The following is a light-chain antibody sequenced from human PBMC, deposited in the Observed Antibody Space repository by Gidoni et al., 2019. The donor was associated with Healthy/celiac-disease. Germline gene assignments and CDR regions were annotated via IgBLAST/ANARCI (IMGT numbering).Light chain of an antibody. Sequence: DIVMTQSPDSLAVSLGERATINCKSSQSVLYSSNNKNYLAWYQQKPGQPPKLLIYWASTRESGVPDLFSGSGSGTYFTLTISSLQAEDVAVYYCQQYYSTPLTFGPGTKVDIK. J-gene: IGKJ3*01. V-gene: IGKV4-1*01. CDR1: QSVLYSSNNKNY. CDR3: QQYYSTPLT. CDR2: WAS.